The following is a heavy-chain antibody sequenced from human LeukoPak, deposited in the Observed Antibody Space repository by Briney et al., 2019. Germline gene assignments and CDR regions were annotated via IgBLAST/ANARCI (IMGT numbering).Heavy chain of an antibody. Sequence: GASVKVSCKASGYTFTSYYMHWVRQAPGQGLEWMGIINPSGGSTSYAQKFQGRVTMTRDTSTSTVYMELSSLRSEDTAVYYCARDFLGLGMRYYYFDYWGQGTLVTVSS. CDR3: ARDFLGLGMRYYYFDY. J-gene: IGHJ4*02. CDR2: INPSGGST. V-gene: IGHV1-46*01. CDR1: GYTFTSYY. D-gene: IGHD1-14*01.